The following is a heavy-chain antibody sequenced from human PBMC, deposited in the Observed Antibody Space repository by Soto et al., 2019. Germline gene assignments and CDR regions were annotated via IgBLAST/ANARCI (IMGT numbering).Heavy chain of an antibody. CDR1: GYTFTSYA. Sequence: ASVKVSCKASGYTFTSYAMHWVRQAPGQRLEWMGWINAGNGNTKYSQKFQGRVTITRDTSASTAYMELSSLGSEDTAVYYCARDQGLWFGELMSDAFDIWGQGTMVTVSS. J-gene: IGHJ3*02. CDR2: INAGNGNT. D-gene: IGHD3-10*01. V-gene: IGHV1-3*01. CDR3: ARDQGLWFGELMSDAFDI.